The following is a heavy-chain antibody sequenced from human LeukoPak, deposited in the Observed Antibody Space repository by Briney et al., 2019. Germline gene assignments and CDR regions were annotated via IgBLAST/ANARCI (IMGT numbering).Heavy chain of an antibody. V-gene: IGHV3-23*01. CDR3: ARDGAAGDYPTYYFDY. J-gene: IGHJ4*02. CDR1: GFTFSSYA. Sequence: GGSLRLSCAASGFTFSSYAMSWVRQAPGKGLEWVSAISGSGGSTYYADSVKGRFTISRDNSKNTLYLQMNSLRAEDTAVYYCARDGAAGDYPTYYFDYWGQGTLVTVSS. CDR2: ISGSGGST. D-gene: IGHD4-17*01.